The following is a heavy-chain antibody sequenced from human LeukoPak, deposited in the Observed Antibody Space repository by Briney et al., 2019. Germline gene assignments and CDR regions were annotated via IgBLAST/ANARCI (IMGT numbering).Heavy chain of an antibody. J-gene: IGHJ5*02. CDR1: GGSISSSSYY. Sequence: SETLSPTCTVSGGSISSSSYYWGWIRQPPGKGLEWIGSIYYSRSTYYNPSLKSRVTISVDTSKNQFSLKLSSVTAADTAVYYCASFTIFGDNWFDPWGQGTLVTVSS. CDR2: IYYSRST. CDR3: ASFTIFGDNWFDP. D-gene: IGHD3-3*01. V-gene: IGHV4-39*01.